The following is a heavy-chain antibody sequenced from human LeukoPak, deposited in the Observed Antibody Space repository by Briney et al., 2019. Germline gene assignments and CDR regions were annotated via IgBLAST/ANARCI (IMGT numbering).Heavy chain of an antibody. CDR1: GGSISSTTYY. D-gene: IGHD5-12*01. Sequence: SETLSLTCTVSGGSISSTTYYWGWIRQPPGKGLEWIGSIYNSGRTYYNPSLKSRVTISVDTSKNQFSLKLTSVTAADTAVYYCARGDNTGYVYWGQGTLVTVSS. CDR3: ARGDNTGYVY. J-gene: IGHJ4*02. CDR2: IYNSGRT. V-gene: IGHV4-39*01.